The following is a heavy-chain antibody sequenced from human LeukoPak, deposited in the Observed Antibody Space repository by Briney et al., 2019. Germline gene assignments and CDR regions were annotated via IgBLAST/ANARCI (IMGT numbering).Heavy chain of an antibody. CDR3: ASAGYTSAWYYFDN. CDR1: GFTFSSFA. V-gene: IGHV3-30*01. CDR2: ISYDGSNK. Sequence: PGGSLRLSCAASGFTFSSFAMHWVRQAPRKGLEGQAPISYDGSNKYYADSVKGRFTISRDNSKNTMYLQMNSLRAEDTAVYYCASAGYTSAWYYFDNWGQGTLVTVSS. D-gene: IGHD6-13*01. J-gene: IGHJ4*02.